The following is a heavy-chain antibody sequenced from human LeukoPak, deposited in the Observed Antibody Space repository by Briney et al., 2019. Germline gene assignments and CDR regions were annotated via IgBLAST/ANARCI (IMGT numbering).Heavy chain of an antibody. CDR2: ISANNNNT. Sequence: ASVKVSCKASGYSFTTYGISWVRQAPGQGLEWMGWISANNNNTDNVQKFQGRVTMTRNTSISTAYMELSSLRSEDTAVYYCARAASGWFYNYYYMDVWGKGTTVTISS. CDR1: GYSFTTYG. J-gene: IGHJ6*03. CDR3: ARAASGWFYNYYYMDV. D-gene: IGHD6-19*01. V-gene: IGHV1-8*02.